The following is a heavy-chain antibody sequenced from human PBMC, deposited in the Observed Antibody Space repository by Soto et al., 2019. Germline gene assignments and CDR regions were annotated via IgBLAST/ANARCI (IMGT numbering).Heavy chain of an antibody. CDR3: AKKPPSSIQGWAFGMDV. V-gene: IGHV3-53*02. J-gene: IGHJ6*02. CDR2: TFTGGST. Sequence: EVQLVETGGGLIQPGGSLRLFCLASGFSVTTNYIIWVRQPPGKGLEWVSTTFTGGSTHYADSVKGRFSISRDNSKNTVYPQMINLRVEDTAVYYCAKKPPSSIQGWAFGMDVWGQGTTVSVSS. CDR1: GFSVTTNY. D-gene: IGHD1-26*01.